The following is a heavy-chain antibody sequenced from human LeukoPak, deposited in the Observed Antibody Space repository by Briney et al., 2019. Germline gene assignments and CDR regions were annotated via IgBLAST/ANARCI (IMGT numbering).Heavy chain of an antibody. CDR3: AREYSGLDY. D-gene: IGHD5-12*01. Sequence: GGSLRLSCAASGFTFSDHYMIWIRQAPGKGLEWVSYISNSGSRKSYAESVKGRFTISRDDAKKSVYLQMSGLRVEDTAVYYCAREYSGLDYWGQGTLVTVSS. J-gene: IGHJ4*02. CDR1: GFTFSDHY. CDR2: ISNSGSRK. V-gene: IGHV3-11*01.